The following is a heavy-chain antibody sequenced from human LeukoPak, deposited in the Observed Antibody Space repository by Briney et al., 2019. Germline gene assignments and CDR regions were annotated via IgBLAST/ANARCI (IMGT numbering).Heavy chain of an antibody. CDR2: ITTSGSTI. Sequence: GGSLRLSCEASGFDLSDYYMIWIRQTPGRGLEWVSYITTSGSTIYYADSVKGRFTISRGNSKNSLFLHMISLRAENTAIYYCARDGANSNWNDPRNRFDPWGQGTLVIVSS. D-gene: IGHD1-1*01. CDR1: GFDLSDYY. J-gene: IGHJ5*02. CDR3: ARDGANSNWNDPRNRFDP. V-gene: IGHV3-11*01.